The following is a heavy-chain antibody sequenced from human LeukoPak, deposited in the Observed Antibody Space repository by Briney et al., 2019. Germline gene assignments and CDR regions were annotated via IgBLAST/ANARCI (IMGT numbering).Heavy chain of an antibody. D-gene: IGHD2-15*01. CDR3: AKEGVVVVAATFDY. V-gene: IGHV3-23*01. J-gene: IGHJ4*02. Sequence: GGSLILSCAASGFTFSSYAMSWVRQAPGKVLEGVSAISGSGGSTYYADSVKGRFTITRDNSKNTLYLQMNSLRAEDTAVYYCAKEGVVVVAATFDYWGQGTLVTVSS. CDR1: GFTFSSYA. CDR2: ISGSGGST.